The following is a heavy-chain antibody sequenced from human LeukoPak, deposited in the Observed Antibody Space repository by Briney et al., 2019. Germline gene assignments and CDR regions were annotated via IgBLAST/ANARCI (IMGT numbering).Heavy chain of an antibody. Sequence: PSETVSLTRTVSGGSISSYYWSWIRQPPGKGLEWIGYIYYSGSTNYNPSLKSRVTISVDTSKNQFSLKLSSVTAADTAVYYCARDVQWLGGDYYYYGMDVWGQGTTVTVSS. V-gene: IGHV4-59*12. D-gene: IGHD6-19*01. CDR3: ARDVQWLGGDYYYYGMDV. CDR1: GGSISSYY. CDR2: IYYSGST. J-gene: IGHJ6*02.